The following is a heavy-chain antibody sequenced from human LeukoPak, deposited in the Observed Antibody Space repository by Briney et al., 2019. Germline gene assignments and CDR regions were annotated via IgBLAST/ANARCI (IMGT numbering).Heavy chain of an antibody. CDR3: ARKAAAVDFDY. CDR2: ISVYNGNT. CDR1: GYTFSDFY. D-gene: IGHD6-13*01. V-gene: IGHV1-18*04. J-gene: IGHJ4*02. Sequence: ASVKVSCKASGYTFSDFYIHWVRQAPGQGLEWMGWISVYNGNTNYAQKLQGRVTMTTDTSTSTAYMELRSLRSDDTAVYYCARKAAAVDFDYWGQGTLVTVSS.